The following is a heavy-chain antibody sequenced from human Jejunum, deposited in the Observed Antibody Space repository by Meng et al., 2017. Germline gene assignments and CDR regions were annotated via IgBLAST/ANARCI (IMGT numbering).Heavy chain of an antibody. CDR3: ARRAGSSGSYATDY. Sequence: VVLGGLGGGLFKSGGPLRHSCAASGFSFSAYYTSWIRQAPGKGLEWVSYISGSASNIYYADSVQGRFTISRDNSKKSLYLQMNSLRADDTAVYYCARRAGSSGSYATDYWGQGTLVTVSS. CDR1: GFSFSAYY. D-gene: IGHD6-19*01. CDR2: ISGSASNI. V-gene: IGHV3-11*01. J-gene: IGHJ4*02.